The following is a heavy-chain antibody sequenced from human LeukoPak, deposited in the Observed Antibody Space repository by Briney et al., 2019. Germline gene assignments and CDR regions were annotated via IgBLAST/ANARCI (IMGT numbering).Heavy chain of an antibody. CDR1: GGTFSSYA. V-gene: IGHV1-69*13. Sequence: SVKVSCKASGGTFSSYAISWVRQAPGQGLEWMGGIIPIFGTANYAQKFQGRVTITADESTSTAYMELSSLRSEDTAVYYWARDGAGTANYYYYYGMDVWGQGTTVTVSS. J-gene: IGHJ6*02. D-gene: IGHD1-7*01. CDR2: IIPIFGTA. CDR3: ARDGAGTANYYYYYGMDV.